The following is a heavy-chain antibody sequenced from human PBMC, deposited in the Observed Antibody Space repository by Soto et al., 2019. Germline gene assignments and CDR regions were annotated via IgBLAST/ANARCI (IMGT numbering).Heavy chain of an antibody. CDR2: INHSGST. J-gene: IGHJ4*02. D-gene: IGHD3-10*01. CDR1: GGSVSSGSYY. Sequence: SETLSLTCTVSGGSVSSGSYYWSWIRQPPGKGLEWIGEINHSGSTNYNPSLKSRVTISVDTSKNQFSLKLSSVTAADTAVYYCARGRPAMVRGRMQLYFDYWGQGTLVTVSS. V-gene: IGHV4-39*07. CDR3: ARGRPAMVRGRMQLYFDY.